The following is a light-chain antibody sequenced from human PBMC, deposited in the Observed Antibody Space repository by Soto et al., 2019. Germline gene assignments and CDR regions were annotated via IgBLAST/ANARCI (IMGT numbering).Light chain of an antibody. CDR2: KAS. V-gene: IGKV1-5*03. J-gene: IGKJ1*01. CDR1: QTISSW. CDR3: QHYTSYSEA. Sequence: DIRTYMSPSTLSGSVRERVTINCRASQTISSWLAWYQQKPGKAPKLLIYKASTLKSGVPSRFSGSGSGTEFTLTISSLQPDDFAPYYCQHYTSYSEAFCQVTKVDIK.